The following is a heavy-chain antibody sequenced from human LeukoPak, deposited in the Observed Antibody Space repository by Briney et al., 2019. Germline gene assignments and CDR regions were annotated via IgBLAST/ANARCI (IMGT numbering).Heavy chain of an antibody. J-gene: IGHJ4*02. CDR2: NQNSGNT. CDR3: ARDAHYYDHFPAFFDF. Sequence: SETLFLTCTVSVYSIRRFYWTWIRQPPGKGLEWIGHNQNSGNTNNNASLKGRDSISLDTSKNQLSPSLSSVTAADTAVYFCARDAHYYDHFPAFFDFWGQGPLDSVSS. CDR1: VYSIRRFY. D-gene: IGHD3-22*01. V-gene: IGHV4-59*01.